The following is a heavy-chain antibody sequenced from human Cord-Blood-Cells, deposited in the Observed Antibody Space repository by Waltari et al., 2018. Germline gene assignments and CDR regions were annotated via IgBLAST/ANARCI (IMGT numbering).Heavy chain of an antibody. J-gene: IGHJ3*02. CDR2: INHSGST. CDR3: ARGVIAAAATDAFDI. Sequence: QVQLQQWGAGLLKPSETLSLTCAVYGGSLSGYYWSWIRQPPGKGLEWIGEINHSGSTNYNPSLKSRVTISVDTSKNQFSLKLSSVTAADTAVYYCARGVIAAAATDAFDIWGQGTMVTVSS. V-gene: IGHV4-34*01. CDR1: GGSLSGYY. D-gene: IGHD6-13*01.